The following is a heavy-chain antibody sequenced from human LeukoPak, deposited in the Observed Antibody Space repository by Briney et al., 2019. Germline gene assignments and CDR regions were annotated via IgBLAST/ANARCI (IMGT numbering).Heavy chain of an antibody. J-gene: IGHJ4*02. D-gene: IGHD3-10*01. Sequence: GGSLRLSCAASGFTFSSYSMNWVRQAPGKGLEWVSSISSSSSYIYYAVSVKGRFTISRDNAKNSLYLQMNSLRAEDTAVYYCARGGSGLKWGQGTLVTVSS. CDR1: GFTFSSYS. CDR3: ARGGSGLK. CDR2: ISSSSSYI. V-gene: IGHV3-21*01.